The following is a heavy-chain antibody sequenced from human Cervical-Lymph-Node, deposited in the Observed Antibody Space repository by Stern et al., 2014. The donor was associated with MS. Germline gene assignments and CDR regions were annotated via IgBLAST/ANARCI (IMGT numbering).Heavy chain of an antibody. J-gene: IGHJ4*02. Sequence: QVQLVQSGAEVKKPGASVKVSCKASAYTITDYYTHWVRQAPGHGLEWMGWINPNSGGTYSAQKFQGRLTMTRHTSISTAYMELSSLRSDDTAVYYCARGGGYSYSTLDYWGQGTQVTVSS. CDR1: AYTITDYY. CDR2: INPNSGGT. CDR3: ARGGGYSYSTLDY. D-gene: IGHD3-10*01. V-gene: IGHV1-2*02.